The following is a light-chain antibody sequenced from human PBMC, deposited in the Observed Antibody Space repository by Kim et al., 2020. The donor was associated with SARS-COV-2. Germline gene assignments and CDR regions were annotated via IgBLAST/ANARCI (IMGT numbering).Light chain of an antibody. CDR2: GAS. CDR3: QQYKDWPGYT. V-gene: IGKV3-15*01. Sequence: EVVMTQSPATLSVSPGERATLSCRASRSVSSNLAWYQQKPGQAPRLLIYGASTRATDIPARFSGSGSGTEFTLTISSLQSEDFAFYYCQQYKDWPGYTFGPGTKLEIK. J-gene: IGKJ2*01. CDR1: RSVSSN.